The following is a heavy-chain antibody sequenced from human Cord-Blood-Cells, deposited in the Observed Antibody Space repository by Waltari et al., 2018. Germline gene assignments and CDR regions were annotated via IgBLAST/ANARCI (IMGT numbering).Heavy chain of an antibody. J-gene: IGHJ4*02. V-gene: IGHV1-69*01. CDR1: GGTFSSYA. D-gene: IGHD2-2*01. Sequence: QVQLVQSGAEVKKPGSSVKVSCKASGGTFSSYAISWVRQAPGQGLEWMGGLIPIVGTANYAQKFQGRVTITADESTSTAYMELSSLRSEDTAVYYCARDRLGYCSSTSCYYFDYWGQGTLVTVSS. CDR2: LIPIVGTA. CDR3: ARDRLGYCSSTSCYYFDY.